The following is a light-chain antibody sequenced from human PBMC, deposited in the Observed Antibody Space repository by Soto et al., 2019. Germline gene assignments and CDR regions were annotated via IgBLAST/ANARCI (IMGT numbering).Light chain of an antibody. V-gene: IGLV1-44*01. CDR2: SNN. Sequence: QSVLTQPPSASGTPGQRVTISCSGSSSNIGSNTVNWYQQLPGTAPKLLIYSNNQRPSGVPDRFSGSKSGTSASLAISGLQSEDEADYYCAAWADSLNASYVSGTGTKVTVL. J-gene: IGLJ1*01. CDR1: SSNIGSNT. CDR3: AAWADSLNASYV.